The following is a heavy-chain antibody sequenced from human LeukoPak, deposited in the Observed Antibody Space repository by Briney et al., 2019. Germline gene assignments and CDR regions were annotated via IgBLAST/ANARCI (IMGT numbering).Heavy chain of an antibody. D-gene: IGHD5-18*01. CDR3: ARDPGYSYGYDHYYYGMDV. J-gene: IGHJ6*02. Sequence: SETLSLTCTVSGGSISGYYWSWIRQPPGKGLDWIGNIYYSGSTNYNPSLKSRVSISVDTSKKQFSLKLNSVTAADTAVYYCARDPGYSYGYDHYYYGMDVWGQGTTVTVSS. CDR1: GGSISGYY. V-gene: IGHV4-59*01. CDR2: IYYSGST.